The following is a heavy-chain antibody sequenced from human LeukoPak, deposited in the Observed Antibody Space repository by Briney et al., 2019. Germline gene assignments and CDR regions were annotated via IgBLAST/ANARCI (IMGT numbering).Heavy chain of an antibody. Sequence: SETLSLTCTVSGGSFSVGGSYWSWIRQPPGKALEWIGYIYYSGSTYYNPSLKSRVTISVDTSKNQFSLKLSSVTAADTAVYYCARETAMALYFDYWGQGTLVTVSS. CDR1: GGSFSVGGSY. CDR3: ARETAMALYFDY. V-gene: IGHV4-31*03. J-gene: IGHJ4*02. CDR2: IYYSGST. D-gene: IGHD5-18*01.